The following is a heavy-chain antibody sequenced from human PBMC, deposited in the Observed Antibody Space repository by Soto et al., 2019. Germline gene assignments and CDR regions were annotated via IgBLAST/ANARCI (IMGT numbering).Heavy chain of an antibody. CDR2: ISYDGSNK. D-gene: IGHD5-12*01. CDR3: ARGVDGYNTIDY. V-gene: IGHV3-30*04. CDR1: GFTFSSYA. Sequence: GGSLRLSCAASGFTFSSYAMHWVRQAPGKGLEWVAVISYDGSNKYYADSVKGRFTISRDNSKNTLYLQMNSLRAEDTAVYYCARGVDGYNTIDYWGQGTLVTVSS. J-gene: IGHJ4*02.